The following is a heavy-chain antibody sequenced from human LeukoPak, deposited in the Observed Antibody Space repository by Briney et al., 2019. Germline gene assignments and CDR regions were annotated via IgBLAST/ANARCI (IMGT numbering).Heavy chain of an antibody. Sequence: PGGSLRLSCAASGFTFSSYGMHWVRQAPGKGLEWVAVIWYDGSNKYYADSVKGRFTISRGNSKNTLYLQMNSLRAEDTAVYYCAAGSGYLYYWGQGTLVTVSS. CDR2: IWYDGSNK. D-gene: IGHD3-9*01. V-gene: IGHV3-33*01. CDR3: AAGSGYLYY. CDR1: GFTFSSYG. J-gene: IGHJ4*02.